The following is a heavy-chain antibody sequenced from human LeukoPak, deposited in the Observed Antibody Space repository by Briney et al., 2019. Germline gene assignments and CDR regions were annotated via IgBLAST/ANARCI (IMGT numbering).Heavy chain of an antibody. J-gene: IGHJ6*02. Sequence: ASVKVSCKASGYTFTSYGISWVRQAPGQGLEWMGWISAYNGNTNYAQKLQGRVTMTTDTSTSTAYMELRSLRSDDTAVYYCARDRTYSSGWYGADYYYYGMDVWGQGTTVTVSS. CDR1: GYTFTSYG. D-gene: IGHD6-19*01. CDR2: ISAYNGNT. CDR3: ARDRTYSSGWYGADYYYYGMDV. V-gene: IGHV1-18*01.